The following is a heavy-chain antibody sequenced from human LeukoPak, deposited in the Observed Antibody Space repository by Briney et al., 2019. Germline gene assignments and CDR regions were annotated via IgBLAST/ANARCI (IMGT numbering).Heavy chain of an antibody. Sequence: SETLSLTCTVSGGSISSYYWSWIRQPPGKGLEWIGYIYYSGSTNYNPSLKSRVTTSVDTSKNQFSLKLSSVTAADTAVYYCATSGSSGWWDYYYGMDVWGQGTTVTVSS. CDR2: IYYSGST. J-gene: IGHJ6*02. V-gene: IGHV4-59*01. CDR3: ATSGSSGWWDYYYGMDV. D-gene: IGHD6-19*01. CDR1: GGSISSYY.